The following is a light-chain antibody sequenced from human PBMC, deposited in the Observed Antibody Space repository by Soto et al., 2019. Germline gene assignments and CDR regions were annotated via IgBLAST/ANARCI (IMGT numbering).Light chain of an antibody. Sequence: QPVLTQPPSASETPGQRITISCSGSTSNIGSHTVNWYQQLPGATPKLLIYSNNQRPSGVPDRFSGSKSGTSASLAISGLQSEDEADYYCATWDNSLNGVFGGGTKVTVL. J-gene: IGLJ2*01. CDR3: ATWDNSLNGV. V-gene: IGLV1-44*01. CDR2: SNN. CDR1: TSNIGSHT.